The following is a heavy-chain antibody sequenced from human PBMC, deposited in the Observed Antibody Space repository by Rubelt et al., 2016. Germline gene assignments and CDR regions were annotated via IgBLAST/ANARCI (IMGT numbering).Heavy chain of an antibody. J-gene: IGHJ3*02. CDR1: GYTFTSYD. V-gene: IGHV1-8*01. CDR2: MNPNSGNT. Sequence: QVQLVQSGAEVKKPGASVKVSCKASGYTFTSYDINWVRQATGQGLEWMGWMNPNSGNTGYAQEFQGRVTMTRNTSISTAYMELSSLRSEDTAVYYCASIVPAAPDAFDIWGQGTMVTVSS. CDR3: ASIVPAAPDAFDI. D-gene: IGHD2-2*01.